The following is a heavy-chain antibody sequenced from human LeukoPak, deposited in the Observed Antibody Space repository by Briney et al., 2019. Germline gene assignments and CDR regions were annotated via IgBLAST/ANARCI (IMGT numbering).Heavy chain of an antibody. CDR1: GGSISSSSYY. Sequence: SETLSLTCTVSGGSISSSSYYWGWIRQPPGKGLEWIGSINDSGSTYKNPSLKSRVTISVDTSKNQFSLKLSSVTAADTAVYYCARDSAIFQVVIVNWFDPWGLGTLVTVSS. V-gene: IGHV4-39*07. J-gene: IGHJ5*02. CDR3: ARDSAIFQVVIVNWFDP. D-gene: IGHD3-3*01. CDR2: INDSGST.